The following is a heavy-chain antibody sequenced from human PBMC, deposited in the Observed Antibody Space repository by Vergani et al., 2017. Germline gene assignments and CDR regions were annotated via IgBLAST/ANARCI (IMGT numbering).Heavy chain of an antibody. CDR3: ARAFDYYYCYMDV. V-gene: IGHV4-30-2*01. Sequence: QLQLQESGSGLVKPSQTLSLTCAVSGGSISSGGYSWSWIRQPPGKGLEWIGYIYHSGSTYYNPSLKSRVAIAVDRSKNQFSRKLSSVTAADTAVYYCARAFDYYYCYMDVWGKGTTVTVSS. J-gene: IGHJ6*03. CDR2: IYHSGST. CDR1: GGSISSGGYS. D-gene: IGHD3-3*01.